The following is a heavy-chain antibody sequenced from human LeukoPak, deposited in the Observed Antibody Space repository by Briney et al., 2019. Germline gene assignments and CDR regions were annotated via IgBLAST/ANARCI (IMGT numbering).Heavy chain of an antibody. J-gene: IGHJ6*02. CDR2: IYYSGST. D-gene: IGHD3-10*01. CDR3: ARGSGFYYGSGSPPTAVDV. Sequence: SQTLSLTCTVSGGSISSGDYYWSWIRQPPGKGLEWIGYIYYSGSTYYNPSLKSRVTISVDRSKNQFSLKLSSVTAADTAVYYCARGSGFYYGSGSPPTAVDVWGQGTTVTVSS. CDR1: GGSISSGDYY. V-gene: IGHV4-30-4*01.